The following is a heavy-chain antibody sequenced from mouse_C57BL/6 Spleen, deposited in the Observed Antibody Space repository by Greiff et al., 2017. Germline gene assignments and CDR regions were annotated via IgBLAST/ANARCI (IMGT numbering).Heavy chain of an antibody. CDR3: AREGDYDGNFDY. Sequence: EVKLMESGGGLVKPGGSLKLSCAASGFTFSSYAMSWVRQTPEKRLEWVATISDGGSYTYYPDNVKGRFTISRDNAKNNLYLQMSHLKSEDTAMYYCAREGDYDGNFDYWGQGTTLTVSS. CDR2: ISDGGSYT. V-gene: IGHV5-4*01. J-gene: IGHJ2*01. CDR1: GFTFSSYA. D-gene: IGHD2-4*01.